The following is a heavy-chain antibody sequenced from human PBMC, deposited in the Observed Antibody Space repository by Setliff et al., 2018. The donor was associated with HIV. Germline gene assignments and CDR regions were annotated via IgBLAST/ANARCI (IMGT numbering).Heavy chain of an antibody. CDR3: ARYVRPPYYFDY. J-gene: IGHJ4*02. V-gene: IGHV3-23*03. CDR1: GFTFSGYT. D-gene: IGHD3-10*01. Sequence: GGSLRLSCVASGFTFSGYTMHWVRQAPGKGLEWVSVIYSGGSSTYYADSVKGRFTISRDNSKNTLYLQMNSLRAEDTAVYFCARYVRPPYYFDYWGQGALVTVSS. CDR2: IYSGGSST.